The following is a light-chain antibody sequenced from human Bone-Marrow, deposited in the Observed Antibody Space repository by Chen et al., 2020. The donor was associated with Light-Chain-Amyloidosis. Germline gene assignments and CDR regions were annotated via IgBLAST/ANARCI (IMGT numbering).Light chain of an antibody. V-gene: IGKV1-27*01. CDR1: QVIASY. CDR2: AAT. CDR3: QNYNSAPRA. J-gene: IGKJ1*01. Sequence: DIQMTQSPSSLSASVGDRVTITCRASQVIASYLAWYQQKPGKVPKLLIYAATTLQSGVPSRFSGSGSGADFTLTISSLQPEDVATYYCQNYNSAPRAFGQGTKVEI.